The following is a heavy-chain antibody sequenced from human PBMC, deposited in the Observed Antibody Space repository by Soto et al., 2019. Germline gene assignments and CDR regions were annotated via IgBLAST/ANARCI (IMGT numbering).Heavy chain of an antibody. D-gene: IGHD3-22*01. CDR2: ISGSGGST. CDR1: GFTFSSYA. CDR3: VRGQADYYESSGYFDF. Sequence: EVQLLESGGGLVQPGGSLRLSCAASGFTFSSYAMSWVRQAPGKGLEWVSGISGSGGSTYYADSVKGRFTISRDNSKNTLYLQMNSLRAVDTAIYYCVRGQADYYESSGYFDFWGQGTLVT. J-gene: IGHJ4*02. V-gene: IGHV3-23*01.